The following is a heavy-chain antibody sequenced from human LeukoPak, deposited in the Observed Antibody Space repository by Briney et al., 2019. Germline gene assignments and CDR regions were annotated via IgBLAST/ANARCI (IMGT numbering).Heavy chain of an antibody. Sequence: PSETLSLTCAVSGYSISSGYYWGWIRQPPGMGLEWIGSIYHSGITYHNPSLRSRVTMSVDMSKNKFSLKLSSVTAADTAVYYCARDDCSSASCYYGTDVWGKGTTVTVSS. CDR1: GYSISSGYY. D-gene: IGHD2-2*01. CDR3: ARDDCSSASCYYGTDV. CDR2: IYHSGIT. V-gene: IGHV4-38-2*02. J-gene: IGHJ6*04.